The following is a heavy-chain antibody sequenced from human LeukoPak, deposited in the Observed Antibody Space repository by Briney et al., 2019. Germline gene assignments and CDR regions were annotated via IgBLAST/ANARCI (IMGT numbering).Heavy chain of an antibody. CDR1: GFTFSSYS. V-gene: IGHV3-21*01. D-gene: IGHD2-2*01. CDR3: ASPPFGCSSTSCYGY. J-gene: IGHJ4*02. CDR2: ISSSSSYI. Sequence: GGSLRLSCAASGFTFSSYSMNWVRQAPGKGLEWVSSISSSSSYIYYADSVKGRFTISRDSAKNSLYLQMNGLRAEDTAVYYCASPPFGCSSTSCYGYWGQGTLVSVSS.